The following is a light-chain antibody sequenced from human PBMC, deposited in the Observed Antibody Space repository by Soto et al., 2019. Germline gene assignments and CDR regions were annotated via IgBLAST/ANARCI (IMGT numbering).Light chain of an antibody. CDR1: SSDVGAYNY. V-gene: IGLV2-8*01. Sequence: QSVLTQPPSASGSPGQSVTISCTGSSSDVGAYNYVAWYQQHPGKGPKLMIYEVSKRPAGVPDRFSGSKTGNTASLTVSGLKAEDEADYYCSSYAASNNYVFGTGTKLTVL. CDR3: SSYAASNNYV. J-gene: IGLJ1*01. CDR2: EVS.